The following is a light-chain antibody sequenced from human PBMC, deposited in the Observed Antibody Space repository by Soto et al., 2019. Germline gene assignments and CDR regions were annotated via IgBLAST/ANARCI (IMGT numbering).Light chain of an antibody. CDR1: QAISHY. V-gene: IGKV1-17*03. CDR3: LQHNTYPLS. Sequence: DIQMTQSPSAMSASVGDRVTITCRASQAISHYLAWFHQRPGKVPKRLIYGASTLESGVPSRFIGSGSGTDFTLTISSLQPEDFGTYYCLQHNTYPLSFGGGTNVDIK. CDR2: GAS. J-gene: IGKJ4*01.